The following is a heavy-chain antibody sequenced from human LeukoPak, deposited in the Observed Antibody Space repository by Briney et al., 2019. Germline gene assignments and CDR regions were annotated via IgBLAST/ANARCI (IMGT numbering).Heavy chain of an antibody. CDR1: RFTFDSYA. J-gene: IGHJ6*02. CDR3: AKWTGANCYSGGLDV. V-gene: IGHV3-23*01. D-gene: IGHD2-15*01. CDR2: ISGSGGYT. Sequence: GGSLRLSCAASRFTFDSYAMTWVRQAPGRGLEWVSGISGSGGYTFYADSVKGRFTISRDNLKNTVYLQMISLRAEDTALCYCAKWTGANCYSGGLDVWGQGTTVTVSS.